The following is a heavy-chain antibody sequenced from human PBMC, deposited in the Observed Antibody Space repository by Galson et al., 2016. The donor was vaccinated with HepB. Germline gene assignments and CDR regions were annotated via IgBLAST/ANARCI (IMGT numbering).Heavy chain of an antibody. D-gene: IGHD3-3*01. CDR3: AREMKPNLAWYFRSCLRPVDY. Sequence: SLRLSCAASGFTFSSYGMHWVRQAPGKGLEWVAVIWYDGSNKYYADSVKGRFTISRDNSKNTLYLELNSLRAEDTGVHYCAREMKPNLAWYFRSCLRPVDYWGQGTLVTVSS. J-gene: IGHJ4*02. CDR2: IWYDGSNK. CDR1: GFTFSSYG. V-gene: IGHV3-33*01.